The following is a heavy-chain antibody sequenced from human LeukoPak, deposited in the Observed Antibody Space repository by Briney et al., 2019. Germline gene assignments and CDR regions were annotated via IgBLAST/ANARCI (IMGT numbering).Heavy chain of an antibody. CDR3: ASWYDTLDGRFDP. J-gene: IGHJ5*02. V-gene: IGHV4-31*03. CDR2: IYYSGST. D-gene: IGHD3-9*01. CDR1: GGSISSGGYY. Sequence: PSQTLSLTCTVSGGSISSGGYYWSWIRQHPGKGLEWIGYIYYSGSTYYNPSLKSRVTISVDTSKNQFSLKLSSVTAVDTAVYYCASWYDTLDGRFDPWGQGTLVTVSS.